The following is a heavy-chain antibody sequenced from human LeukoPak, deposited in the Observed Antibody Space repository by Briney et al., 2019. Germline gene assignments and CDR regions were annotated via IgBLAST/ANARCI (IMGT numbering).Heavy chain of an antibody. J-gene: IGHJ4*02. D-gene: IGHD3-3*01. CDR3: AREAYYNFWRGQNEN. Sequence: ASVKVSCKASGYNFPGYYMHWVRQAPGQGLQRMGWINTKSGDTNYAQKFQGRVTITRDTSLNTIYLEISRLKSDDTSVYFCAREAYYNFWRGQNENWGQGTLVTVSS. CDR2: INTKSGDT. CDR1: GYNFPGYY. V-gene: IGHV1-2*02.